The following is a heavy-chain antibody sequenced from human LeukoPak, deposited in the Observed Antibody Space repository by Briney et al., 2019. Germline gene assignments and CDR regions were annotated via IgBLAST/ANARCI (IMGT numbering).Heavy chain of an antibody. CDR2: MNPNSGNT. CDR3: ARGRSIAAAGTISY. V-gene: IGHV1-8*01. J-gene: IGHJ4*02. CDR1: GYTFTSYD. D-gene: IGHD6-13*01. Sequence: ASVKVSCKASGYTFTSYDINWVRQATGQGLEWMGWMNPNSGNTGYARKFQGRVTMTRNTSISTAYMELSSLRSEDTAVYYCARGRSIAAAGTISYWGQGTLVTVSS.